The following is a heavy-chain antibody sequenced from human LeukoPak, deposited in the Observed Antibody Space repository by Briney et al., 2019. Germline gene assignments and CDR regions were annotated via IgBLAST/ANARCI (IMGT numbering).Heavy chain of an antibody. CDR1: GGSIIGHY. CDR3: ARHISGSVAFDI. CDR2: IYHSGST. Sequence: SETLSLTCSVSGGSIIGHYWSWIRQPPGKGLEWLGYIYHSGSTKYNPSLESRVTISVDTSKNQFSLKVSSVTAADTAMYHCARHISGSVAFDIWGQGTMVTVPS. D-gene: IGHD1-20*01. J-gene: IGHJ3*02. V-gene: IGHV4-59*08.